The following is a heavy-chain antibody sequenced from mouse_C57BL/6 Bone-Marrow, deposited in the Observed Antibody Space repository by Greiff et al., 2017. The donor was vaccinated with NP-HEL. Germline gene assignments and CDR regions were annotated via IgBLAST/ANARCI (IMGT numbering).Heavy chain of an antibody. Sequence: EVKLQQSGPELVKPGASVKMSCKASGYTFTDYNMHWVKQSHGKSLEWIGYINPNNGGTSYNQKFKGKATLTVNKSSSTAYMELRSLTSEDSAVYYCARRALRQYYFDYWGQGTTLTVSS. CDR1: GYTFTDYN. J-gene: IGHJ2*01. CDR2: INPNNGGT. V-gene: IGHV1-22*01. D-gene: IGHD2-4*01. CDR3: ARRALRQYYFDY.